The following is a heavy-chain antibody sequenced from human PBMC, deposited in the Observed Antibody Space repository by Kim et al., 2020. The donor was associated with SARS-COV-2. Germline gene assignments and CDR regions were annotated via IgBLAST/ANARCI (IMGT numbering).Heavy chain of an antibody. CDR3: ATSYSGYDDY. Sequence: GNPTYAQGFTGRFVFSLDTSVSTAYLQISSLKAEDTAVYYCATSYSGYDDYWGQGTLVTVSS. D-gene: IGHD5-12*01. V-gene: IGHV7-4-1*02. CDR2: GNP. J-gene: IGHJ4*02.